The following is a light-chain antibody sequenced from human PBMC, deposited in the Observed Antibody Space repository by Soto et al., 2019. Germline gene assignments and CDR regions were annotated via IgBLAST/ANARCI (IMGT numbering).Light chain of an antibody. Sequence: DIQMTQSPSTLSASVGDSLTITCRASHSIRDCLAWYQQKPGKAPHLLIYDASNLESGVPSRFSGSGSGTEFTLTSSSLRPDDFATYYCQQDESYPLTFGGGTRVEIK. J-gene: IGKJ4*01. CDR2: DAS. V-gene: IGKV1-5*01. CDR3: QQDESYPLT. CDR1: HSIRDC.